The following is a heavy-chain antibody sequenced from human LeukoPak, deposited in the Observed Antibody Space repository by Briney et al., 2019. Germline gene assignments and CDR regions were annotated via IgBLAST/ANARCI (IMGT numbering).Heavy chain of an antibody. CDR3: AKDSGDSTHFDY. CDR2: ISYDGSNK. Sequence: PGGSLRFSCAASGFTFSSYGMHWVRQAPGKGLEWVAVISYDGSNKYYADSVKGRFTISRDNSKNTLYLQMNSLRAEDTAVYYCAKDSGDSTHFDYWGQGTLVTVSS. V-gene: IGHV3-30*18. D-gene: IGHD4-17*01. J-gene: IGHJ4*02. CDR1: GFTFSSYG.